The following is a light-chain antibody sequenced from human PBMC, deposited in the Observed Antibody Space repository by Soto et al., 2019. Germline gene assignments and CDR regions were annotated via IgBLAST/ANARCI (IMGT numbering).Light chain of an antibody. Sequence: EIVFTQSPSTLSLSPGERATLSCRASQSVSTYLAWFQQKPGQPPRLLIYDASKRATGISPRFSGSGSGTDFTLTISSLEPEDFAVYYCQQNSNWQGTFGRGTKVDIK. CDR1: QSVSTY. CDR2: DAS. V-gene: IGKV3-11*01. J-gene: IGKJ1*01. CDR3: QQNSNWQGT.